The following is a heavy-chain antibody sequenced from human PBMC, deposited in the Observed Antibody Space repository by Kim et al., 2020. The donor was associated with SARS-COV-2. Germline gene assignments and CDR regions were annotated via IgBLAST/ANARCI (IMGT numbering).Heavy chain of an antibody. J-gene: IGHJ5*02. CDR1: GGSFSGYY. CDR2: INHSGST. D-gene: IGHD6-13*01. Sequence: SETLSLTCAVYGGSFSGYYWSWIRQPPGKGLEWIGEINHSGSTNYNPSLKSRVTISVDTSKNQFSLKLSSVTAADTAVYYCAREQQHPGWFDPWGQGTLVTVSS. V-gene: IGHV4-34*01. CDR3: AREQQHPGWFDP.